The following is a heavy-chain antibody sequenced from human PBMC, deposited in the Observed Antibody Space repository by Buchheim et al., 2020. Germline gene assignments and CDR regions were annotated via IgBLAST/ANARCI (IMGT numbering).Heavy chain of an antibody. V-gene: IGHV4-39*01. CDR3: ARHHGNYDFWSGYYHGNYFDY. J-gene: IGHJ4*02. CDR1: GDSISSSSYY. Sequence: QLQLQESGPGLVKPSETLSLTCTVSGDSISSSSYYWGWIRQPPGKGLEWIGSIYYSGSTYYNPSLKSRVTISVDTSKNQFSLKLSYVTAADTAVYYCARHHGNYDFWSGYYHGNYFDYWGQGTL. D-gene: IGHD3-3*01. CDR2: IYYSGST.